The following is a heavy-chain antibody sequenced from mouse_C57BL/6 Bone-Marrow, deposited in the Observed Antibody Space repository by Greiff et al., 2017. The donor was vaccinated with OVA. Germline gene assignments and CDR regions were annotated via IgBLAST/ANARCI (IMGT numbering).Heavy chain of an antibody. CDR3: ARNAYYSNYDYYAMDY. CDR2: ISYDGSN. J-gene: IGHJ4*01. CDR1: GYSITSGYY. Sequence: EVKLMESGPGLVKPSQSLSLTCSVTGYSITSGYYWNWIRQFPGNKLEWMGYISYDGSNNYNPSLKNRISITRDTSKNQFFLKLNSVTTEDTATYYCARNAYYSNYDYYAMDYWGQGTSVTVSS. D-gene: IGHD2-5*01. V-gene: IGHV3-6*01.